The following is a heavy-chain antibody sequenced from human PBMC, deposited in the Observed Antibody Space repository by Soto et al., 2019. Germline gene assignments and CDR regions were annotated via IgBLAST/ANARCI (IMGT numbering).Heavy chain of an antibody. D-gene: IGHD3-9*01. CDR3: SRGSPDVLPGYYDY. CDR1: GGSISSGGYY. Sequence: SETLSLTCTVSGGSISSGGYYWSWIRQHPGKGLEWIGYIYYSGSTYYNPSLKSRVTISVDTSKNQFSLKLSSVTAADTAVYYCSRGSPDVLPGYYDYWGQGTLVTVSS. CDR2: IYYSGST. J-gene: IGHJ4*02. V-gene: IGHV4-31*03.